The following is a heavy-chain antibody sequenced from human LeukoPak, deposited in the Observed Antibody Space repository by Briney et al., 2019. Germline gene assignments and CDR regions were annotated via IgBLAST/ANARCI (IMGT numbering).Heavy chain of an antibody. J-gene: IGHJ4*02. V-gene: IGHV4-34*01. CDR3: AVSYYYDSSGHLPAGY. Sequence: PSETLSLTCAVYGGSFSGYYWSWIRQPPGKGLEWIGEINHSGSTNYNPSLKSRVTISVDTSKNQFSLKLSSVTAADTAVYYCAVSYYYDSSGHLPAGYWGQGTLVTVSS. D-gene: IGHD3-22*01. CDR1: GGSFSGYY. CDR2: INHSGST.